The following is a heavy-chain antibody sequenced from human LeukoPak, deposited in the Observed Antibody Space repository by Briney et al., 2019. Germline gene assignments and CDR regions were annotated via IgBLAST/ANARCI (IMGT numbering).Heavy chain of an antibody. Sequence: GGSLRLSCAASGFTFTRNAMAWVRQAPGKGLEWVSVIDGSGGTTFYADSVKGRVTISRVQSTNTVYLQMNSLRADDTAVYYCAKAHCSSTSCSRADNWGQGTLVTVSS. CDR3: AKAHCSSTSCSRADN. CDR2: IDGSGGTT. J-gene: IGHJ4*02. V-gene: IGHV3-23*01. D-gene: IGHD2-2*01. CDR1: GFTFTRNA.